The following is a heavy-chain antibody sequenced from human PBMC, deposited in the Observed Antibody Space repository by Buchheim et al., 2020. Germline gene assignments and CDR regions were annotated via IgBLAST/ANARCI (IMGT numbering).Heavy chain of an antibody. D-gene: IGHD3-3*01. CDR3: ARDPYRADFWSGYNYHSHDY. J-gene: IGHJ4*02. CDR1: GFTFSSYD. CDR2: ITSSASVT. V-gene: IGHV3-48*03. Sequence: EVQLVESGGGLVQPGGSLRLSCAASGFTFSSYDMSWVRQAPGKGLEWVSYITSSASVTYYADSVKGRVTISRDNAKNSRYLQMNSLRVEDTAVYYCARDPYRADFWSGYNYHSHDYWGQGTL.